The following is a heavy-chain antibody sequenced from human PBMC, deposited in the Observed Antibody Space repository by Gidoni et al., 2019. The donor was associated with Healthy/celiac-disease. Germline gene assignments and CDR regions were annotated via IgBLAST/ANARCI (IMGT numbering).Heavy chain of an antibody. V-gene: IGHV3-33*01. D-gene: IGHD6-6*01. CDR2: IWYDGSNK. Sequence: QVQLVESGGGVVQPGRSLRLSCAASGFTFSSYGMHWVRQAPGKGLEWVAVIWYDGSNKYYADSVKGRFTIARDNSKNTLYLQMNSLRAEDTAVYYCARVYSSSSGGLWFDPWGQGTLVTVSS. CDR3: ARVYSSSSGGLWFDP. J-gene: IGHJ5*02. CDR1: GFTFSSYG.